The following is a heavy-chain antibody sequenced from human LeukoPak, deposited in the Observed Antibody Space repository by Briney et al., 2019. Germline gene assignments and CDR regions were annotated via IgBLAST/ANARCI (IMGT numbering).Heavy chain of an antibody. Sequence: GASVKVSCKASRYTFTNYDINWVRQAPGQGLEWMGWIGPYNGNTNYAQRLQGRVTMTTDTSTSTAYMELRSLRSDDTAVYYCARMSNWNYQGFDSWGQGTLVTVSS. CDR3: ARMSNWNYQGFDS. CDR2: IGPYNGNT. D-gene: IGHD1-7*01. V-gene: IGHV1-18*01. CDR1: RYTFTNYD. J-gene: IGHJ4*02.